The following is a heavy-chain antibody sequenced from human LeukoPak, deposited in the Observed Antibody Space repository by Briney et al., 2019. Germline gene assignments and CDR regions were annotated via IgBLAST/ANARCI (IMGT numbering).Heavy chain of an antibody. Sequence: GGSLRLSCAASGFTFSSYGMHWVRQAPGRGLEWVAVISYDGSNKYYADSVKGRFTISRDNSKNTLYLQMNSLRAEDTAVYYCAEGGSGSYYPPEFDYWGQGTLVTVSS. CDR2: ISYDGSNK. J-gene: IGHJ4*02. CDR3: AEGGSGSYYPPEFDY. CDR1: GFTFSSYG. D-gene: IGHD3-10*01. V-gene: IGHV3-30*03.